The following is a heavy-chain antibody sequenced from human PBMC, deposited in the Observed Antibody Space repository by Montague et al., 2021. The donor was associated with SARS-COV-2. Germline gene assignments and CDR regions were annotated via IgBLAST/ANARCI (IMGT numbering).Heavy chain of an antibody. Sequence: PALVKPTQTLTLTCTFSGFSLSTHGVGVAWIRQPPGKALEWLAVIYSNGDKRYSPSLQRRLTITKDTSRNQVVLSLTNVDPLDTATYYCAHLIRYYDIFTGIPFDDWGQGTQVTVSS. CDR2: IYSNGDK. CDR3: AHLIRYYDIFTGIPFDD. V-gene: IGHV2-5*01. D-gene: IGHD3-9*01. CDR1: GFSLSTHGVG. J-gene: IGHJ4*02.